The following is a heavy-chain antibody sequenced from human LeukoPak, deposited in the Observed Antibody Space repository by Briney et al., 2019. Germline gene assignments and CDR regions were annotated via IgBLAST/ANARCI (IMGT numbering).Heavy chain of an antibody. CDR3: ARSRPDRANYYYYYMDV. J-gene: IGHJ6*03. D-gene: IGHD3-22*01. CDR2: IIPIFGTA. V-gene: IGHV1-69*13. CDR1: GGTFSSCA. Sequence: SVKVSCKASGGTFSSCAISWVRQAPGQGLEWMGGIIPIFGTANYAQKFQGRVTITADESTSTAYMELSSLRSEDTAVYYCARSRPDRANYYYYYMDVWGKGTTVTVSS.